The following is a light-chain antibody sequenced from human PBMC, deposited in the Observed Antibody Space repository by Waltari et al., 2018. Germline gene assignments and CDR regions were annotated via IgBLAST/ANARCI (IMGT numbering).Light chain of an antibody. Sequence: EIVLTQSPATLSLSPGETATLSCRACQSVGTYLAWYQQRPGQAPRLLIYDASNRATGIPARFRGSGSGTDFTLTISSLEPEDFAVYYCQQRSNWTPHTFGQGARLEIK. CDR2: DAS. V-gene: IGKV3-11*01. J-gene: IGKJ2*01. CDR3: QQRSNWTPHT. CDR1: QSVGTY.